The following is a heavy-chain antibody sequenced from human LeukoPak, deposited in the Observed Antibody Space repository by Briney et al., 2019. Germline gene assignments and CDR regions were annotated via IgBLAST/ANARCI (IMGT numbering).Heavy chain of an antibody. V-gene: IGHV3-33*01. D-gene: IGHD3-22*01. J-gene: IGHJ4*02. CDR1: GFTFSSFG. CDR3: ARGGDYYDSSGYYLVDY. Sequence: GRSLRLSCTASGFTFSSFGMHWVRQAPGKGLEWVAFIWYEGSNEYYENSVKGRFTISRGNSKSTLYLQMNSLRAEDTAVYYCARGGDYYDSSGYYLVDYWGQGTLVTVSS. CDR2: IWYEGSNE.